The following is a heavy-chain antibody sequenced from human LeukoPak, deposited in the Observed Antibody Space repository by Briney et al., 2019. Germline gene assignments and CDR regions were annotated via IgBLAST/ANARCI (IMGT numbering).Heavy chain of an antibody. Sequence: PGGSLRLSCAASGFTFSSYAMSWVRQAPGKGLEWVSAISGSDGSTYYADSVKGRFTISRDNSKNTLYLQMNSLRAEDTAVYYCAKMVLEWLLFSWFDPWGQGTLVTVSS. CDR1: GFTFSSYA. CDR3: AKMVLEWLLFSWFDP. CDR2: ISGSDGST. V-gene: IGHV3-23*01. J-gene: IGHJ5*02. D-gene: IGHD3-3*01.